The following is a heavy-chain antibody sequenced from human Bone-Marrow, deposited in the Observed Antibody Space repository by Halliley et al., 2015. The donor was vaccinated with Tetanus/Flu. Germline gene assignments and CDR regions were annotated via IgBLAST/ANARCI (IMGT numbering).Heavy chain of an antibody. J-gene: IGHJ4*02. V-gene: IGHV3-11*03. CDR2: ISSDSVYT. CDR3: ATYTTLM. Sequence: PGKGLEWLSYISSDSVYTNYADSVEGRFTISRDNAKNSLYLQMNSLRADDTAVYYCATYTTLMWGQGTLVTVSS. D-gene: IGHD1-1*01.